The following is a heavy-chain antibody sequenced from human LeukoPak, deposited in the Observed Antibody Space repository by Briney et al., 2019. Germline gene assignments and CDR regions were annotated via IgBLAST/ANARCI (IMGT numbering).Heavy chain of an antibody. J-gene: IGHJ5*02. V-gene: IGHV4-34*01. CDR2: VNHSGST. CDR3: ATLYCSSSRCYTGDNWFDP. CDR1: GGSFSGYY. D-gene: IGHD2-2*02. Sequence: SETLSLTCAVYGGSFSGYYWSWIRQPPGKGLEWIGEVNHSGSTNYNPSLKSRVTISVDTSKNQFSLKLSSVTAADTAVYCCATLYCSSSRCYTGDNWFDPWGQGSLVTVSS.